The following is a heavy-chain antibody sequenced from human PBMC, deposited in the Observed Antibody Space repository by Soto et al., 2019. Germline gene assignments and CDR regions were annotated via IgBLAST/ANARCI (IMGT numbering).Heavy chain of an antibody. D-gene: IGHD1-26*01. V-gene: IGHV3-30*03. CDR2: SSYDGSNE. CDR1: GFTFRNYG. Sequence: QVPLVESGGGVVQPGRSLRLSCAASGFTFRNYGMHWVRQAPGKGLEWVAVSSYDGSNEYYADSVKGRFTISRDDSKNTLDLQMNSLRDEDTAVYYCARDREHQLIRGWFDPWGQGTLVTVSP. J-gene: IGHJ5*02. CDR3: ARDREHQLIRGWFDP.